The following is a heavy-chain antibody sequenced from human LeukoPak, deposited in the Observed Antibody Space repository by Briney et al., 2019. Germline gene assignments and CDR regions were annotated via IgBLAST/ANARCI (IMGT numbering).Heavy chain of an antibody. D-gene: IGHD3-16*01. V-gene: IGHV4-34*01. CDR3: ARGPSPSYGVWFGP. Sequence: SETLSLTCAVFGGSLSTYDWSWIRQAPGKGLEWIGKIGHGGDTNYNPSLNGRVTISVDTFRNQVSLKLTSVTAADTAVYYCARGPSPSYGVWFGPWGQGTLVTVSS. CDR2: IGHGGDT. J-gene: IGHJ5*02. CDR1: GGSLSTYD.